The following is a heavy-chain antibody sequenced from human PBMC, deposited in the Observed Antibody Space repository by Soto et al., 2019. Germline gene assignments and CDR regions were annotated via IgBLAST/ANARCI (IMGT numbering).Heavy chain of an antibody. CDR2: IYPGDSDI. CDR1: GYSFTSYW. CDR3: ARQLPYGCNSYYGMDV. J-gene: IGHJ6*02. V-gene: IGHV5-51*01. D-gene: IGHD2-2*01. Sequence: GESLKISCKGSGYSFTSYWIGWVRQIPGKGLEWMGIIYPGDSDIRYSPSFQGQVTISADKSISTAYLQWSGLKASDTAIYYCARQLPYGCNSYYGMDVWGQGTTVTVSS.